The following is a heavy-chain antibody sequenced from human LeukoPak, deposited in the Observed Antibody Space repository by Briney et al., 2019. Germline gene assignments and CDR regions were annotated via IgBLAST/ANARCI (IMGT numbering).Heavy chain of an antibody. J-gene: IGHJ5*02. Sequence: QPGGSLRLSCVVSGITLSTNPMIWVRQVPGKGLQWVSVIFENGKEIHYADSVKGRFTISRDNSKNTLYLQMNSLRAEDTAVYYCAKRKKWFGELLYPSWGQGTLVTVSS. CDR3: AKRKKWFGELLYPS. V-gene: IGHV3-23*01. CDR2: IFENGKEI. CDR1: GITLSTNP. D-gene: IGHD3-10*01.